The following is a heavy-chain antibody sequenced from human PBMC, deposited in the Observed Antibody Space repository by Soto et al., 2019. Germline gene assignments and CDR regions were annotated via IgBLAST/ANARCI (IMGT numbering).Heavy chain of an antibody. Sequence: VQLQESGPGLAKPSETLSLTCTVSGGSISSFYWSWIRQPPGKGLEWIGNVFYSGSTIYNPSLKSLVTISVDTSKNQFSLKLSSVTAADTAVYYCAKEFCDPNGCYGRWLDPWGQGTLVTVSS. CDR3: AKEFCDPNGCYGRWLDP. CDR1: GGSISSFY. D-gene: IGHD2-15*01. J-gene: IGHJ5*02. V-gene: IGHV4-59*01. CDR2: VFYSGST.